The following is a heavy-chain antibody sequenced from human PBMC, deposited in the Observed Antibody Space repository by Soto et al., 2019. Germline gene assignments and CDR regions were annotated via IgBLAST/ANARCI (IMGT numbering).Heavy chain of an antibody. CDR3: ASDKVTGILDY. V-gene: IGHV1-3*05. D-gene: IGHD1-20*01. Sequence: QVQLVQSGAEEKKPGASVKVSCKASGYTFTSYEMHWVRQAPGQRLEWMGWINAGNGNTKYSQKFQGRVTITRDTSASPAYRELSSLRSEDTAVYYCASDKVTGILDYWGQGTLVTVSS. CDR1: GYTFTSYE. CDR2: INAGNGNT. J-gene: IGHJ4*02.